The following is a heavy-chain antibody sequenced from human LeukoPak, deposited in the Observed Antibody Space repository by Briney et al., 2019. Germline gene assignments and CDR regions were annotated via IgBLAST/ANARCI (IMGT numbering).Heavy chain of an antibody. D-gene: IGHD3-10*01. CDR2: INWNGDST. V-gene: IGHV3-20*01. J-gene: IGHJ4*02. CDR3: ARDPRGGSGSHFNS. CDR1: GFNFDGYG. Sequence: GGSLRLSCAASGFNFDGYGMSWVRQVPGKGLEWVSGINWNGDSTGYVDSVKGRFTISRDNAKNSLYLQMDSLRAEDTALYRCARDPRGGSGSHFNSWGLGTLVTVSS.